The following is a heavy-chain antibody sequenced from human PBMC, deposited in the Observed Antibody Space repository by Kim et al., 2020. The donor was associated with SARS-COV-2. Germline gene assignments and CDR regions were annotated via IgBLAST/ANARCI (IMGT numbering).Heavy chain of an antibody. D-gene: IGHD6-6*01. J-gene: IGHJ4*02. CDR3: ARGRDIIGARYFDY. V-gene: IGHV4-39*06. CDR2: VYYSGIT. Sequence: SETLSLTCTVSGASVGSSYYYWGWFRQPPGKGLEWIASVYYSGITYIQPFLKSRVTISLDKSKNQMPLQLSSVTAADTAVYYCARGRDIIGARYFDYWGQGTLVAVAS. CDR1: GASVGSSYYY.